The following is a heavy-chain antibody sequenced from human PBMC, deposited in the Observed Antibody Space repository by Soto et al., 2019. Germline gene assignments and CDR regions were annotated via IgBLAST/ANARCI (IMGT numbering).Heavy chain of an antibody. CDR2: IWSDGSNK. D-gene: IGHD2-15*01. V-gene: IGHV3-33*01. Sequence: GSLRLSCAASGFTFSSYGMHWVRQAPGKGLEWVAVIWSDGSNKYYAVSVKGRFTISRDNSKNTLYLQMNSLRAEDTAVYYCARQVVVVVASSADAFDIWGQGTMVTVSS. J-gene: IGHJ3*02. CDR3: ARQVVVVVASSADAFDI. CDR1: GFTFSSYG.